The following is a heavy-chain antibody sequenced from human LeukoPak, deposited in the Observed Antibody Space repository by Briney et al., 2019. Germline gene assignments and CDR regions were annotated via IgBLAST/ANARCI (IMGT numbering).Heavy chain of an antibody. Sequence: GASVKVSCKASGYTFTSYAMNWVRQAPGQGLGWMGWINTNTGKPTYAQGSTGRFVFSLDSSVSTAYLQINSLNAEGTAVYYCARAASLDYWGQGTLVTVSS. CDR3: ARAASLDY. CDR2: INTNTGKP. V-gene: IGHV7-4-1*02. D-gene: IGHD2-2*01. J-gene: IGHJ4*02. CDR1: GYTFTSYA.